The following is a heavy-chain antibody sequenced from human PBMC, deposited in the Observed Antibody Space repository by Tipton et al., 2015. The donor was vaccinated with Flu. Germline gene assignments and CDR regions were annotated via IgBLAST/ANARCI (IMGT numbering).Heavy chain of an antibody. CDR3: ARPPIAEYYFDY. J-gene: IGHJ4*02. D-gene: IGHD6-13*01. Sequence: TLSLTCTVSGGSISSSSYYWGWIRQPPGKGLEWIGSIYYSGSTYYNPSLKSRVTISVDTSKNQFSLKLTSVTAADTAVYYCARPPIAEYYFDYWGQGTLVTVSS. CDR2: IYYSGST. CDR1: GGSISSSSYY. V-gene: IGHV4-39*01.